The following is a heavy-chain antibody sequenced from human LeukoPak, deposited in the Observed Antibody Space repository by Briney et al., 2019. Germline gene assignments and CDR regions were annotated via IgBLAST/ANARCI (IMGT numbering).Heavy chain of an antibody. CDR2: IFSGGET. CDR3: ARDTDYYGSGRQGSFDH. CDR1: GFSISDNF. D-gene: IGHD3-10*01. V-gene: IGHV3-66*01. J-gene: IGHJ1*01. Sequence: GGSLRLSCAVSGFSISDNFMGWVRQTPGKGLEWVSLIFSGGETYSADSVKGRFAISKDNSKNTLHLQMNSLRVEDTAMYYCARDTDYYGSGRQGSFDHWGQGTLVTVSS.